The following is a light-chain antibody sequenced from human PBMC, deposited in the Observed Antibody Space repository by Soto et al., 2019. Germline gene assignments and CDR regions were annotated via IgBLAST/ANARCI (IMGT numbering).Light chain of an antibody. CDR2: KAT. V-gene: IGKV1-5*03. J-gene: IGKJ1*01. Sequence: IQMTQSPSIVSASVGDTVTITCRASHRIDTWLDWYQQKPGTAPRLLIYKATTLQSGVPPRFRGSGSGTEFTLAITSLEPDDFATYYCQQYETFSPWTFGQGTKVDIK. CDR3: QQYETFSPWT. CDR1: HRIDTW.